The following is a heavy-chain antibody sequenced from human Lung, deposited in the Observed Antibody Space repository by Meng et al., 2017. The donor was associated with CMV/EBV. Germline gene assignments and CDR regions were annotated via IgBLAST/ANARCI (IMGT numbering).Heavy chain of an antibody. D-gene: IGHD3-3*01. J-gene: IGHJ4*02. Sequence: LRLSCEASGFTFSTYWMHWVRQAPGKGLVWVSRINRDGSVTGYADSVKGRFTISRDNAKNTLYLQMNSLRAEDTAVYYCTRGFLEGYWGQGTLVTVSS. CDR3: TRGFLEGY. CDR1: GFTFSTYW. CDR2: INRDGSVT. V-gene: IGHV3-74*01.